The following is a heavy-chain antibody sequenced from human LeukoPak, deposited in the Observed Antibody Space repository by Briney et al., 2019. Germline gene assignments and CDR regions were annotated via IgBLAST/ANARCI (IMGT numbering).Heavy chain of an antibody. J-gene: IGHJ4*02. CDR3: GRGPSGNIAVAASV. CDR2: IKSDGSNT. CDR1: GFTFSSYW. D-gene: IGHD6-19*01. Sequence: GGSLRLSCAASGFTFSSYWMHWVRQAPGKGLVWVSRIKSDGSNTSYADSVKGRFTISRDNAKNTLYLQMNSLRAEDTAVYYCGRGPSGNIAVAASVWGQGTLVTVSS. V-gene: IGHV3-74*01.